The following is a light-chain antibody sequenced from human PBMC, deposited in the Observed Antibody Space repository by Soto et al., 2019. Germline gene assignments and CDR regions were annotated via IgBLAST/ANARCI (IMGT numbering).Light chain of an antibody. Sequence: EIVLTQSPGTLSLSPGERATLSCRASQSVSNNYLAWYQQKPGQAPRLLIYGASSRATGIPDRFSGSGSGTDFTLTISRLAPEDFAVYYCQQYGNSPRTFGQGTKLVIK. CDR2: GAS. CDR1: QSVSNNY. J-gene: IGKJ2*01. V-gene: IGKV3-20*01. CDR3: QQYGNSPRT.